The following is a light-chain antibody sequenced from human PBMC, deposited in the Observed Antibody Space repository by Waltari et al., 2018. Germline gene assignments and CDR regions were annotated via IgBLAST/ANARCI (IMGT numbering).Light chain of an antibody. J-gene: IGKJ1*01. CDR1: QSINSF. V-gene: IGKV1-39*01. Sequence: DIQMTQFPSSLSASVGDRVTITCRASQSINSFLNWYRQKPGKAPQLLIYSASSFQSGGPSRFSGSGSGTDVTLTISSLQPEDFATYYCQQSYSTPWTFGQGTKVDIK. CDR3: QQSYSTPWT. CDR2: SAS.